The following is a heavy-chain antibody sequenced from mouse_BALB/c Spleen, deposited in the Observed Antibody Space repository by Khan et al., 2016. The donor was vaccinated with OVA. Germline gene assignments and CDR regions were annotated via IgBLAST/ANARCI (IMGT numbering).Heavy chain of an antibody. J-gene: IGHJ3*01. Sequence: QVQLQQPGAELVKPGTSVKLSCKASGYNFTSYWINWVKLRPGQGLEWIGHIYPGSGSTNYNEKFNSKATLSVDTSSSTVYMQLSSLASEDSALYYCARRDYYGSSVAYWGQGTLVTVSA. CDR1: GYNFTSYW. D-gene: IGHD1-1*01. CDR2: IYPGSGST. CDR3: ARRDYYGSSVAY. V-gene: IGHV1-55*01.